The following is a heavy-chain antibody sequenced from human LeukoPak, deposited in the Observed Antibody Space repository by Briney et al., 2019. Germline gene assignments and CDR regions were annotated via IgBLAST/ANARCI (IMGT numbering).Heavy chain of an antibody. CDR1: GFSLSTSGMC. D-gene: IGHD6-13*01. J-gene: IGHJ6*02. CDR3: ARIVWGQQLVPPLYYYYGMDV. Sequence: ESGPALVKPTQTLTLTCIFSGFSLSTSGMCVSWIRQPPGKALEWLARIDWDDDKYYSTSLKTRLTISKDTSKNQVVLTMTNMDPVDTATYYCARIVWGQQLVPPLYYYYGMDVWGQGTTVTVSS. CDR2: IDWDDDK. V-gene: IGHV2-70*11.